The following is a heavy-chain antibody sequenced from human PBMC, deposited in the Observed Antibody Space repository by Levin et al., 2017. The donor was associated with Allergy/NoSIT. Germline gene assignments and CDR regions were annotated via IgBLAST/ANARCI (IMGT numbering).Heavy chain of an antibody. CDR2: ISAYNGNT. CDR3: ARDRYYDFWSGYYPV. V-gene: IGHV1-18*01. Sequence: GESLKISCKASGYTFTSYGISWVRQAPGQGLEWMGWISAYNGNTNYAQKLQGRVTMTTDTSTSTAYMELRSLRSDDTAVYYCARDRYYDFWSGYYPVWGQGTLVTVSS. J-gene: IGHJ4*02. D-gene: IGHD3-3*01. CDR1: GYTFTSYG.